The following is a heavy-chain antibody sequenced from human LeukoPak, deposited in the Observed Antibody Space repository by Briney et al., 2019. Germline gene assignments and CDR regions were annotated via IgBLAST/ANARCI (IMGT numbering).Heavy chain of an antibody. D-gene: IGHD5-12*01. Sequence: PSETLSLTCTVSGGSISSYYWSWIRQPPGKGLEWIGYIYYSGSTNYNPSLKSRVTISVDTSKNQFSLKLSSVTAADTAVYYCARHGGIVATIFGYWGQGTLVTVSS. V-gene: IGHV4-59*08. CDR3: ARHGGIVATIFGY. CDR1: GGSISSYY. J-gene: IGHJ4*02. CDR2: IYYSGST.